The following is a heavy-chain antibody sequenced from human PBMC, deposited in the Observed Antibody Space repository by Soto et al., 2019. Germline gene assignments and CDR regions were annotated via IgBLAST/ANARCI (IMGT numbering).Heavy chain of an antibody. D-gene: IGHD4-4*01. CDR2: IYPGDSDT. Sequence: GAALKVSGKGSGYSFPSYWIGWVRQIPGKGLEWMGMIYPGDSDTRYSPSFQGQVTMSADKSISTAYLQWGSLKASDTAIYYCARHKEPDYSPFDYWGQGTLVTVSS. V-gene: IGHV5-51*01. CDR3: ARHKEPDYSPFDY. J-gene: IGHJ4*02. CDR1: GYSFPSYW.